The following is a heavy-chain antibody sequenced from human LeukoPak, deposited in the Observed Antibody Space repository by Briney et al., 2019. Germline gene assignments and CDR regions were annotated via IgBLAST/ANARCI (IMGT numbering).Heavy chain of an antibody. CDR1: GGSFSGYY. CDR3: AGLPAGFNWFDP. Sequence: PSETLSLTCAVSGGSFSGYYWSWIRQPPGKGLEWIGEINHSGSTNYNPSLKSRVTISVDTSKNQFSLKLSSVTAADTAVYYCAGLPAGFNWFDPWGQGTLVTVSS. V-gene: IGHV4-34*01. CDR2: INHSGST. D-gene: IGHD6-13*01. J-gene: IGHJ5*02.